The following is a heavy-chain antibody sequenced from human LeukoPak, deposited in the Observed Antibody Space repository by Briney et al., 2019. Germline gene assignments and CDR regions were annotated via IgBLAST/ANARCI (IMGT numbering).Heavy chain of an antibody. J-gene: IGHJ4*02. CDR2: IWYDGSNK. D-gene: IGHD2-15*01. CDR1: GFTFSGYG. Sequence: GGSLRLSCAASGFTFSGYGMHWVRQAPGKGLEWVAVIWYDGSNKYYADSVKGRFTISRDNSKNTLYLQMNSLRAEDTAVYYWAKDLKEVGLPLDYWGQGTLVTVSS. V-gene: IGHV3-33*06. CDR3: AKDLKEVGLPLDY.